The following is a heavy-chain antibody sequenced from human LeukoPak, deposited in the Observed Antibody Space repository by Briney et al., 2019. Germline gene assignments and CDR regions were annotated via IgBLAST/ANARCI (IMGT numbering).Heavy chain of an antibody. CDR2: IRRKAHGVTT. J-gene: IGHJ4*02. Sequence: PGRSLSLSCTTSGFPFGDYAMSWVRQAPGKGLEWVSFIRRKAHGVTTEYAASVKGRFSSSRDDSKSIAYLQMNSLKTEDTAVYFCTRVTYYYDNSGYFHFDSWGQGSLVTVSS. V-gene: IGHV3-49*04. D-gene: IGHD3-22*01. CDR3: TRVTYYYDNSGYFHFDS. CDR1: GFPFGDYA.